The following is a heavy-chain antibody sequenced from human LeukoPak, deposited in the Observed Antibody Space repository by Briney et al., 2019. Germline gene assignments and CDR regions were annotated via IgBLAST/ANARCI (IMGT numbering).Heavy chain of an antibody. CDR1: GYTFTDYY. CDR2: INPNNGGT. V-gene: IGHV1-2*02. Sequence: GASVKVSCKASGYTFTDYYMRWVRQAPGQGLEWVGWINPNNGGTKYAQKFQGRVTMTRDTSISTAYMDLSRLRSDDTAVYYCARDNYGSGSYYKYWGQGTLVTVSS. CDR3: ARDNYGSGSYYKY. D-gene: IGHD3-10*01. J-gene: IGHJ4*02.